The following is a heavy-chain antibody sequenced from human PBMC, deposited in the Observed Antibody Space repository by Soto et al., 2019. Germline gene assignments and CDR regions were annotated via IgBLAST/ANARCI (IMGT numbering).Heavy chain of an antibody. CDR2: INAGNGDT. J-gene: IGHJ4*02. Sequence: ASVKVSCKASRYSFTTYALHWVRQAPGQRLEWMGWINAGNGDTKYSEKFQGRVTITRDTSANTAYMELSSLRSEDTSVYYCARDPATGAALRAYHFDYWGQGTLVTVSS. CDR3: ARDPATGAALRAYHFDY. CDR1: RYSFTTYA. V-gene: IGHV1-3*01. D-gene: IGHD1-1*01.